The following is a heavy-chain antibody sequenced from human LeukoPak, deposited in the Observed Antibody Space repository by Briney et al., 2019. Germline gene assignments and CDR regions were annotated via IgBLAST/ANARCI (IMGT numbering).Heavy chain of an antibody. D-gene: IGHD7-27*01. V-gene: IGHV4/OR15-8*01. CDR3: ARETPGAGHFDY. CDR1: GGSIDSTNW. CDR2: IHHDGRI. Sequence: SETLSLTCDISGGSIDSTNWWNWVRQPPGKGLEWIGEIHHDGRINYNPSLKSRVTMLVDTSKNQFSLKSTAVTAADTAVYYCARETPGAGHFDYWGQGSLVTVSS. J-gene: IGHJ4*02.